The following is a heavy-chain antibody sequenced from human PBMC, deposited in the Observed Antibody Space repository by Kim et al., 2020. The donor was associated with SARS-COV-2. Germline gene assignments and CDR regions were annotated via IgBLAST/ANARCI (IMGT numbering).Heavy chain of an antibody. Sequence: GGSLRLSCAASGFTFSSYWMSWVRQAPGKGLEWVANIKQDGSEKYYVDSVKGRFTISRDNAKNSLYLQMNSLRAEDTAVYYCAREVLLWFGEPEGFDYWGQGTLVTVSS. D-gene: IGHD3-10*01. CDR1: GFTFSSYW. V-gene: IGHV3-7*01. CDR3: AREVLLWFGEPEGFDY. J-gene: IGHJ4*02. CDR2: IKQDGSEK.